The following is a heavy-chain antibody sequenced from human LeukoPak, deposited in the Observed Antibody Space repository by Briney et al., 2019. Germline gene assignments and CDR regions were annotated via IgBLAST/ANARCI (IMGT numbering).Heavy chain of an antibody. CDR1: GYSIPTGYY. V-gene: IGHV4-38-2*02. CDR3: AREDGSGGPRDNWFDP. CDR2: MYHNSGAT. D-gene: IGHD6-19*01. Sequence: SANLSLNCTVSGYSIPTGYYWAWNRQPPGKGPEWLGTMYHNSGATLYSPSPKSRVTISVHPPNHPLSLKLSSVTAADTAVYYCAREDGSGGPRDNWFDPWGQGTLVTVSS. J-gene: IGHJ5*02.